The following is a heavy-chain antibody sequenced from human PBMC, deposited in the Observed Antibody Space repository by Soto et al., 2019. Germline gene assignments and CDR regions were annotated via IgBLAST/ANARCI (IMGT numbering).Heavy chain of an antibody. CDR1: GFTFSSYA. CDR3: ARVGSSWSFDY. J-gene: IGHJ4*02. D-gene: IGHD6-13*01. CDR2: IWYDGSNK. Sequence: GGSLRLSCAASGFTFSSYAMHWVRQAPGKGLEWVAIIWYDGSNKYYADSVKGRFTISRDSSKNTLYLQMNSLRAEDTAVYYCARVGSSWSFDYWGQGTLVTVSS. V-gene: IGHV3-33*08.